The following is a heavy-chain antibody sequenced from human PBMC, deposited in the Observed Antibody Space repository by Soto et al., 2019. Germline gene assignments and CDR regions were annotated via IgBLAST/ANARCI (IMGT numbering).Heavy chain of an antibody. D-gene: IGHD4-17*01. Sequence: EVRLVESGGGLVQPGGSLRLSCAASGVTVGNNYMSWVRQAPGKGIEWVSVTYSGGYTRSADSVKGRFTMSRDSTKNTVYLQLCSPRADDTAVYFCAINVPVTALGYWGQGYLVTGSS. CDR2: TYSGGYT. J-gene: IGHJ4*02. CDR3: AINVPVTALGY. CDR1: GVTVGNNY. V-gene: IGHV3-66*01.